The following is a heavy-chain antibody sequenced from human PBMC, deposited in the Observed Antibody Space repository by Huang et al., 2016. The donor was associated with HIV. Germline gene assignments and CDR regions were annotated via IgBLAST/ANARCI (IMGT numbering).Heavy chain of an antibody. CDR2: SYSGGTT. D-gene: IGHD1-26*01. V-gene: IGHV3-53*01. J-gene: IGHJ4*02. CDR1: GFTVGGTY. CDR3: ARGGNTVGYFDN. Sequence: EVQLVESGGGLIQPGGSLRLSCAASGFTVGGTYMSWVRQAPRKGLEWVSVSYSGGTTYVADSVKGRFTFSRDNSKNTVYLQMNSLRADDTAVYYCARGGNTVGYFDNWGQGTLVTVSS.